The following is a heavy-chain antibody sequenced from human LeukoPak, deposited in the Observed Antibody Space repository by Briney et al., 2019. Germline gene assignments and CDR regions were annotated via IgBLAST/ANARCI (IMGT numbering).Heavy chain of an antibody. Sequence: PGESLKISCKGSGYSFTRYWIGWVRQMPGKGLESMGIIFPGDSDTRYSPPFQGQVTISADKSITTVYLQWSSLKASDTAMYYCARRWEGTFDIWGQGTMVTVSS. CDR3: ARRWEGTFDI. CDR2: IFPGDSDT. V-gene: IGHV5-51*01. D-gene: IGHD1-26*01. CDR1: GYSFTRYW. J-gene: IGHJ3*02.